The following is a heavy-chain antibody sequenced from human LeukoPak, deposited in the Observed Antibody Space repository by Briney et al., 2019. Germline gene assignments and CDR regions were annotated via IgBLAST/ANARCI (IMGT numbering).Heavy chain of an antibody. CDR3: ASDRGSDY. V-gene: IGHV4-59*08. CDR2: IYYSGST. D-gene: IGHD3-10*01. J-gene: IGHJ4*02. Sequence: PSETLSLTCTVSGGSISSYYWSWIRQPPGKGLEWIGYIYYSGSTNYNPSLKSRVTISVDTSKDQFSLKLSSVTAADTAVYYCASDRGSDYWGQGTLVTVSS. CDR1: GGSISSYY.